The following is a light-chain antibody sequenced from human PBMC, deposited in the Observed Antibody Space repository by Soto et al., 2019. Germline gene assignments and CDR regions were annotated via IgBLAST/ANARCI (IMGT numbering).Light chain of an antibody. J-gene: IGKJ5*01. Sequence: EIVMTQSPVTLSVSPGERTALSCSASQSVSSNLAWYQQRPGQAPRLLIYDTSTRAAGIPARFTGSGSGTDFTLTISSLQSEDFAVYYCQQYNTWRSISFGQGTRLEIK. V-gene: IGKV3-15*01. CDR3: QQYNTWRSIS. CDR1: QSVSSN. CDR2: DTS.